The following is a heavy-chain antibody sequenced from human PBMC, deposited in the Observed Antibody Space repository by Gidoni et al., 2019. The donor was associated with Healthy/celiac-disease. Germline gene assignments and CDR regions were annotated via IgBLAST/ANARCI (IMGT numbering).Heavy chain of an antibody. Sequence: EVQLVESGGVVVQPGGSLRLSCAASGFTFGAYAMHWVRQAPVEGMELVSLISGDGGRTYYAESVKGRFTISRDNSKNSLYLQMNSLRTEDTALYYCAKDSTNDSNYYYYGMDVWGQGTPVTVSS. CDR1: GFTFGAYA. J-gene: IGHJ6*02. CDR2: ISGDGGRT. CDR3: AKDSTNDSNYYYYGMDV. D-gene: IGHD3-3*01. V-gene: IGHV3-43*01.